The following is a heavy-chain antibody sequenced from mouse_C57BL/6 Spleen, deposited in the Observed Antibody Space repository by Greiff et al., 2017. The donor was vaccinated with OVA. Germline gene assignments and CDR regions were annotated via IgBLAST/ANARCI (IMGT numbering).Heavy chain of an antibody. J-gene: IGHJ1*03. D-gene: IGHD1-1*01. V-gene: IGHV1-61*01. Sequence: VQLQQPGAELVRPGSSVKLSCKASGYTFTSYWMDWVKQRPGQGLEWIGNIYPSDSETHYNQKFKDKATLTVDKSSSTAYMQLSSLTSEDSAVYYCAREGSSHWYFDVWGTGTTVTVSS. CDR1: GYTFTSYW. CDR2: IYPSDSET. CDR3: AREGSSHWYFDV.